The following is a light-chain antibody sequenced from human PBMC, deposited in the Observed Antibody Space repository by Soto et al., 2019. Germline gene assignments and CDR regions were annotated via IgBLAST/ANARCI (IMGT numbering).Light chain of an antibody. CDR3: MQALQTPYT. V-gene: IGKV2-28*01. CDR2: LGS. J-gene: IGKJ2*01. Sequence: DIVMTQSPLSLPVTPGEPASISCRSSQSLLHSNGYNYFDWYLQKPGQSPQLLIYLGSNRASGVPDRFSGRGSGTDFTLKISRVEAEDVGVYYCMQALQTPYTFGQGTKLEIK. CDR1: QSLLHSNGYNY.